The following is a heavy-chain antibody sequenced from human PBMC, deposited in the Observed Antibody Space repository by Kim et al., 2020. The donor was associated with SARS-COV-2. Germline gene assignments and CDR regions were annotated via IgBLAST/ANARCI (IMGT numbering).Heavy chain of an antibody. Sequence: SETLSLTCTVSGGSISSGGYYWSWIRQHPGKGLEWIGYIYYSGSTYYNPSLKSRVTISVDTSKNQFSLKLSSVTAADTAVYYCARQITGSSWYSAENLYWYFDLWGRGTLVTVSS. J-gene: IGHJ2*01. D-gene: IGHD6-13*01. CDR3: ARQITGSSWYSAENLYWYFDL. V-gene: IGHV4-31*03. CDR1: GGSISSGGYY. CDR2: IYYSGST.